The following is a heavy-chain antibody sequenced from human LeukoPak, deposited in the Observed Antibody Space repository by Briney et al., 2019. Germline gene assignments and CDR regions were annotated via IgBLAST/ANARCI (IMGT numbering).Heavy chain of an antibody. J-gene: IGHJ5*02. CDR2: IYYSGST. Sequence: PSETLSLTCTVSGGSISSYYWSWIRQPPGKGLEWIGYIYYSGSTNYNPSLKSRVTISVDTSKNQFSLKLSSVTAADTAVYYCARVKYCSSTSCYKRGKSWFDPWGRGTLVTVSS. D-gene: IGHD2-2*02. V-gene: IGHV4-59*01. CDR3: ARVKYCSSTSCYKRGKSWFDP. CDR1: GGSISSYY.